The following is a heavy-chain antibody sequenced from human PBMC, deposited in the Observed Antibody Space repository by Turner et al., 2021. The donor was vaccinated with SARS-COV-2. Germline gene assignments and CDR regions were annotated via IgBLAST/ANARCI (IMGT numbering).Heavy chain of an antibody. V-gene: IGHV3-13*01. CDR3: VREYCGGGICPGFYYFDF. CDR2: IGVIGDT. J-gene: IGHJ4*02. CDR1: GFTFGTYD. Sequence: VQLVESGGGVVQPGRSLRLSCAASGFTFGTYDMHWVRQPTGKSLEWVSAIGVIGDTYYSGSVKGRFTISRENARNSLYLQINSLRAEDTAVYYCVREYCGGGICPGFYYFDFWGQGTLVTVSS. D-gene: IGHD2-15*01.